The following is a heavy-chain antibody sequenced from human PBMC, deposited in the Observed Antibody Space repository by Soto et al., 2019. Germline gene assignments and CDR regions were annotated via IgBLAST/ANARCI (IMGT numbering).Heavy chain of an antibody. CDR2: ISGSGVST. CDR1: GFTFSSYA. V-gene: IGHV3-23*01. Sequence: GGSLRLSCAASGFTFSSYAMTWVRQAPGKGLEWVSGISGSGVSTYYADSVKGRFTISRDNSKNTLYLQMNSLRAEDTAVYYCANIGRSDRAFDIWGQGTMVTVSS. D-gene: IGHD1-26*01. J-gene: IGHJ3*02. CDR3: ANIGRSDRAFDI.